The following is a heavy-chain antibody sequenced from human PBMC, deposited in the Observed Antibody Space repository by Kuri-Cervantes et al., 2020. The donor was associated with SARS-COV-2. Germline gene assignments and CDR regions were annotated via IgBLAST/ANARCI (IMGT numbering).Heavy chain of an antibody. J-gene: IGHJ4*02. CDR3: AKEGYYDSSGYYSY. CDR1: GFTFSSYA. D-gene: IGHD3-22*01. V-gene: IGHV3-64*04. CDR2: ISSNGGST. Sequence: SCKASGFTFSSYAMHWVRQAPGKGLEYVSAISSNGGSTYYADSVKGRFTISRDNSKNTLYLQMNSLRAGDTAVYYCAKEGYYDSSGYYSYWGQGTLVTVSS.